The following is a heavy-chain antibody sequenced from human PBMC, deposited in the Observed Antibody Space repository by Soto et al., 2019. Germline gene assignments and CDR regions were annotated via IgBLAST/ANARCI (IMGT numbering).Heavy chain of an antibody. CDR2: IYWDDDK. D-gene: IGHD3-9*01. Sequence: QITLKESGPTLVKPTQTLTLTCTFSGFSLSTSEVGVGWIRQPLGKGLEWLALIYWDDDKRYSPSLKSRLTVTKDTSKNQVVLTMTNMDPLDTATYYCAHRFDWYYFDNWGQGTLVTVSS. V-gene: IGHV2-5*02. CDR1: GFSLSTSEVG. CDR3: AHRFDWYYFDN. J-gene: IGHJ4*02.